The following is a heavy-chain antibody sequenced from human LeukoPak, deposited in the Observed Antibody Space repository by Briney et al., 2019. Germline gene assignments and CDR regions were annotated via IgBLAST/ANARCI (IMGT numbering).Heavy chain of an antibody. CDR2: IWSDGSNK. Sequence: GGSLRLSCAASRFTFSSYGMHWVRQAPGKGLEWVAVIWSDGSNKYYADSVKGRFTISRDNSKNTLYLQLNSLRADDTAVYYCARDGRKLRYFAGYWGQGTLVTVSS. D-gene: IGHD3-9*01. V-gene: IGHV3-33*01. CDR1: RFTFSSYG. CDR3: ARDGRKLRYFAGY. J-gene: IGHJ4*02.